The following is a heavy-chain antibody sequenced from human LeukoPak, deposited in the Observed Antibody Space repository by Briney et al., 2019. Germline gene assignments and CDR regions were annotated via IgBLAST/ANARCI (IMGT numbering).Heavy chain of an antibody. CDR3: TRDRGYNSLDY. Sequence: GGSLRLSCAASGFTFSKSWITWVRQAPGKGLEWGASIKEDGSVKNYVDSVRRRFTTSRENAKNVVYLQMTSLRAEDTAVYYCTRDRGYNSLDYWGQGTLVTVPS. D-gene: IGHD6-19*01. V-gene: IGHV3-7*01. CDR1: GFTFSKSW. CDR2: IKEDGSVK. J-gene: IGHJ4*02.